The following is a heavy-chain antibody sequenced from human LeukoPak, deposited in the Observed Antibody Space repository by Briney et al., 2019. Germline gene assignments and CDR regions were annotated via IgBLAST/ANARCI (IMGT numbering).Heavy chain of an antibody. CDR2: INPNSGGT. V-gene: IGHV1-2*02. Sequence: ASVKVSCKASAYSFTDYYIHRVRQAPGQGLEWMGWINPNSGGTNSAQKFQVRITLTRDTSISTAYMELSRLRSDDTAVYYCAAGPVYDYFEFWGQGTLVTVSS. D-gene: IGHD3-22*01. J-gene: IGHJ4*02. CDR1: AYSFTDYY. CDR3: AAGPVYDYFEF.